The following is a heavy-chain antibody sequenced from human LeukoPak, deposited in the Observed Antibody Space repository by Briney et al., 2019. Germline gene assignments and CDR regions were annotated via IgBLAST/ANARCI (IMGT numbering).Heavy chain of an antibody. CDR3: TRRLDY. J-gene: IGHJ4*02. V-gene: IGHV3-7*03. CDR1: GFMFNNEW. Sequence: GGSLRLSCAASGFMFNNEWMDWVRQAPGKGLEWVANIKADGTEKYYVDSVKGRFTISRDNAKNSLYLQLNGLRAEDTAVYYCTRRLDYWGQGTLVTVSS. CDR2: IKADGTEK.